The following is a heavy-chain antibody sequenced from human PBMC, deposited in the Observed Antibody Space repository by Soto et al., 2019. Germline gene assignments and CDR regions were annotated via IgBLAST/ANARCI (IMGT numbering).Heavy chain of an antibody. Sequence: SETLSLTCAASGGSISSGGYSWSWIRQPPGEGLEWIGYIYHSGSTYYNPSLKSRVTISVDRSKNQFSLKLSSVTAADTAVYYCARELLAYGYFDYWGQGTLVTVS. CDR2: IYHSGST. CDR1: GGSISSGGYS. V-gene: IGHV4-30-2*01. D-gene: IGHD2-21*01. J-gene: IGHJ4*02. CDR3: ARELLAYGYFDY.